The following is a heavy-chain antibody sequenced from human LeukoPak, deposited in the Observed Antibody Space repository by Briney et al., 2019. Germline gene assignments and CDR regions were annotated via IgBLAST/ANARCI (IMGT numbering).Heavy chain of an antibody. J-gene: IGHJ4*02. D-gene: IGHD6-13*01. CDR3: SRVIAAGVSLVGGSDY. V-gene: IGHV3-74*01. CDR2: ISNDESNI. CDR1: GFSFSSNC. Sequence: GGSLGLSCAASGFSFSSNCMHWVRHAPGKGPGWVSLISNDESNIIYADSVKGRFTISRDKPKNTRYLQMSRLRTEDTAVCSCSRVIAAGVSLVGGSDYWGQGTLVTVSS.